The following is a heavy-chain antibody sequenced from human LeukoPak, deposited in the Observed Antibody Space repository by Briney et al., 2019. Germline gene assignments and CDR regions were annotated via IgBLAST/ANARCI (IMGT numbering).Heavy chain of an antibody. Sequence: PSETPFLTCTVSGGSISGFYWSWIRQPPGKGLEWIGYIYYSGSTNYNPSLNSRVTISLDTSKNQFSLKLSSVTAADTAVYYCSRDPGSTGGCDYWGQGTLVTVSS. CDR3: SRDPGSTGGCDY. D-gene: IGHD2-2*01. CDR2: IYYSGST. CDR1: GGSISGFY. V-gene: IGHV4-59*01. J-gene: IGHJ4*02.